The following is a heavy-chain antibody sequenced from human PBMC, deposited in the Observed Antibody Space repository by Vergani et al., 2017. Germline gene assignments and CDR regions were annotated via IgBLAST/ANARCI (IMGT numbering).Heavy chain of an antibody. D-gene: IGHD2-2*01. CDR3: ARVSLEGCSSTSCYYYYMDV. V-gene: IGHV1-2*02. Sequence: QVQLVQSGAEVKKPGASVKVSCKASGYTFTGYFIHWVRQAPGQGLEWLGWINPNSGVANYAQEFQGRVTITADESTGTAYMELSSLRSVETAVYYCARVSLEGCSSTSCYYYYMDVWGKGTTVTVSS. CDR2: INPNSGVA. CDR1: GYTFTGYF. J-gene: IGHJ6*03.